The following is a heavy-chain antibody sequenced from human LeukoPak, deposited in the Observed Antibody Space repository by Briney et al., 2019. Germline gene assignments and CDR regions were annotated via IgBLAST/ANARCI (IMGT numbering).Heavy chain of an antibody. Sequence: PGGSLRLSCAGSGFTFSSYWMHWVRQAPGKGLVWVSCIHSDGRITTYADSVKGRFTISKDTARNTLYLQMNTLRVEDTAVYYCARAQDTYNSLYFDYWGQGALVTVSS. CDR1: GFTFSSYW. CDR3: ARAQDTYNSLYFDY. J-gene: IGHJ4*02. CDR2: IHSDGRIT. D-gene: IGHD5-24*01. V-gene: IGHV3-74*01.